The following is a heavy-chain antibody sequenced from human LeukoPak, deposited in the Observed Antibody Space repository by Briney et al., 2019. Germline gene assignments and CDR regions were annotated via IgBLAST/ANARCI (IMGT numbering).Heavy chain of an antibody. D-gene: IGHD6-13*01. CDR1: GYTFTSYG. CDR2: ISAYNGNT. J-gene: IGHJ6*03. CDR3: ARPYSPARWGLAAADYYYMDV. Sequence: GASVKVSCKASGYTFTSYGISWVRQAPGQGLEWMGWISAYNGNTNYAQKLQGRVTMTRDTSISTAYMELSRLASDDTAVYYCARPYSPARWGLAAADYYYMDVWGKGTTVTVSS. V-gene: IGHV1-18*01.